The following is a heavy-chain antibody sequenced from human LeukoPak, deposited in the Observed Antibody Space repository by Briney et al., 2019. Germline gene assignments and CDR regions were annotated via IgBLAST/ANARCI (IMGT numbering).Heavy chain of an antibody. CDR1: GFTFSSYW. J-gene: IGHJ6*04. CDR2: IKQDGSEK. V-gene: IGHV3-7*03. Sequence: PGGSLRLSCAASGFTFSSYWMSWVRQAPGKGLEWVANIKQDGSEKYYVDSVKGRFTISRDNAKNSLYLQMNSLRAEDTAVYYCARDYYGSGSYYLYYYYGMDVWGKGTTVTVSS. D-gene: IGHD3-10*01. CDR3: ARDYYGSGSYYLYYYYGMDV.